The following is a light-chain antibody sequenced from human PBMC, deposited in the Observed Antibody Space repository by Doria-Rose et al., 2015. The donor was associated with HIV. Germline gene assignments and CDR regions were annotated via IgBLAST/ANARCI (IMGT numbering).Light chain of an antibody. V-gene: IGKV3-20*01. CDR3: HQDGHWGR. CDR2: DGS. J-gene: IGKJ1*01. CDR1: QRFSSTY. Sequence: EIVLTQSPGTPSLSPGERATLSRRTSQRFSSTYLVWYQQKPDQAPSLLIYDGSIRATGIPDRFSASGSATDFTPTINRLAPEDSPLYCGHQDGHWGRFAQGTKVEI.